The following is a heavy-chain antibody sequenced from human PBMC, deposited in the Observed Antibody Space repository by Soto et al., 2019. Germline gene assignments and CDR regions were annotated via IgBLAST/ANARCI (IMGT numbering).Heavy chain of an antibody. Sequence: GSGPTLVNPTETLTLTCTVSGFSLSNARMGVSWIRQPPGKALEWLAHIFSNDEKSYSTSLKSRLTISKDTSKSQVVLTMTNMDPVDTATYYCARISLGRGRTAYYDFWSGFVSYYYGMDVWGQGTTVTVSS. CDR2: IFSNDEK. J-gene: IGHJ6*02. CDR1: GFSLSNARMG. V-gene: IGHV2-26*01. CDR3: ARISLGRGRTAYYDFWSGFVSYYYGMDV. D-gene: IGHD3-3*01.